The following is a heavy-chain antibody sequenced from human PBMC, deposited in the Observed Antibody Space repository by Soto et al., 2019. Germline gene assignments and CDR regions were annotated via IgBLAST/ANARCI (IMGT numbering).Heavy chain of an antibody. CDR3: AIQDCTNDVCLEAAVTVGGALES. Sequence: EVQLVQSGGGLARPGTSLRLSCAASGFTFRKFWMHWVRQVPGKGPVWVSYISSDGTTTDYADSVKGRFTISRDNAKDTLNLQMDRLRAEDTAVYYCAIQDCTNDVCLEAAVTVGGALESWGQGTLVTVSS. J-gene: IGHJ1*01. CDR1: GFTFRKFW. D-gene: IGHD2-8*01. V-gene: IGHV3-74*01. CDR2: ISSDGTTT.